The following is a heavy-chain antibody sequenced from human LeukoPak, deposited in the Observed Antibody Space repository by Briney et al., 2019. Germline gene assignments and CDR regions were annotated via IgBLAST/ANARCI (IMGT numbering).Heavy chain of an antibody. CDR2: MNPNSGNT. CDR3: ARRRRIAAAGKGNWFDP. D-gene: IGHD6-13*01. CDR1: GYTFTSYD. Sequence: ASVKVSCKASGYTFTSYDINWVRQATGQGLEWMGWMNPNSGNTGYAQKFQGRVTMTRNTSISTAYMELSSLRSEDTAVYYCARRRRIAAAGKGNWFDPWGQGTLVTVSS. V-gene: IGHV1-8*01. J-gene: IGHJ5*02.